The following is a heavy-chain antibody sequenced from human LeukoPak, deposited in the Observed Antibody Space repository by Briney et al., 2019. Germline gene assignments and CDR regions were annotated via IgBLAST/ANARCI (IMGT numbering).Heavy chain of an antibody. CDR1: GFTFSSYG. D-gene: IGHD6-19*01. CDR2: ISYDGSNK. Sequence: GGSLRLSCAASGFTFSSYGMHWVRQAPGKGLEWVAVISYDGSNKYYADSVKGRFTISRDNSKNTLYLQMNSLRAEDTAVYYCARGAGSSGWYRFRFDPWGQGTLVTVSS. V-gene: IGHV3-30*03. CDR3: ARGAGSSGWYRFRFDP. J-gene: IGHJ5*02.